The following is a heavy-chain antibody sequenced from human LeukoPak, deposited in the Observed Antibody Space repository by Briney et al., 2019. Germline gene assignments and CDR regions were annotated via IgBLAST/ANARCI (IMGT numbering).Heavy chain of an antibody. D-gene: IGHD2-2*01. J-gene: IGHJ5*02. Sequence: PSETLSLTCAVYGGSFSGYYWSWIRQPPGKGLEWIGEINHSGSTNYNPSLKSRVTISVDTSKNQFSLKLSSVTAADTAVYYCARDLTGGCSSTSCYHWFDPWGQGTLVTVSS. V-gene: IGHV4-34*01. CDR2: INHSGST. CDR1: GGSFSGYY. CDR3: ARDLTGGCSSTSCYHWFDP.